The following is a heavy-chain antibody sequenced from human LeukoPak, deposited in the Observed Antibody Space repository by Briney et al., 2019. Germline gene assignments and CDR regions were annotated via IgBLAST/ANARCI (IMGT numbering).Heavy chain of an antibody. CDR3: ARGIGGNSPFQYYYYGMDV. CDR2: IIPILGIA. V-gene: IGHV1-69*04. J-gene: IGHJ6*02. CDR1: GGTFSSYA. D-gene: IGHD4-23*01. Sequence: SVKVSCKASGGTFSSYAISWVRQAPGQGLEWMGRIIPILGIANYAQKFQGRVTITADKSTSTAYMELSSLRSEDTAVYYCARGIGGNSPFQYYYYGMDVWGQGTTVTVSS.